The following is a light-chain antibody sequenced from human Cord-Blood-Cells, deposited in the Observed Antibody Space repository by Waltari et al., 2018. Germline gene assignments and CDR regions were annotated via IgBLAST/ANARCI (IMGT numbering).Light chain of an antibody. V-gene: IGLV3-1*01. CDR3: QAWDSSTVV. CDR1: KSGDKY. CDR2: QDS. J-gene: IGLJ2*01. Sequence: SYELTQPPSVSVSPGQTASITCSGDKSGDKYACWYQQKPGPSPVLVIYQDSKRPSGIPERFSGSNSGNPATLTISGTQAMDEADYYCQAWDSSTVVFGGGTKLTVL.